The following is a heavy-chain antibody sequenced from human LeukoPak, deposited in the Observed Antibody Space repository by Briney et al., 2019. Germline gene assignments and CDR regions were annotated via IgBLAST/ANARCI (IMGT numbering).Heavy chain of an antibody. J-gene: IGHJ6*03. Sequence: GGSLRLSCAASAFTFNKYGMHWVRQAPGKGLEGLTFIQYDGSNKYYADSVKGRFTISRDNSKNTLYLQMNSLRAEDTAVYYCAKCVFYYYYMDVWGKGTTVTISS. CDR1: AFTFNKYG. V-gene: IGHV3-30*02. D-gene: IGHD3-10*01. CDR3: AKCVFYYYYMDV. CDR2: IQYDGSNK.